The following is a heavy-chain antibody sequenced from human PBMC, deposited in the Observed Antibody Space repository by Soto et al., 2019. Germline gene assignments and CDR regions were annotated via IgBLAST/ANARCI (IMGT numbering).Heavy chain of an antibody. Sequence: SVKVSCKASGGTFSSYAISWVRQAPGQGLEWMGGIIPIFGTANYAQKFQGRVTITADKSTSTAYMELSSLRSEDTAVYYCARILGITIFGVDHPLKAFDNWGHGTMVTVSS. D-gene: IGHD3-3*01. CDR2: IIPIFGTA. CDR3: ARILGITIFGVDHPLKAFDN. CDR1: GGTFSSYA. J-gene: IGHJ3*02. V-gene: IGHV1-69*06.